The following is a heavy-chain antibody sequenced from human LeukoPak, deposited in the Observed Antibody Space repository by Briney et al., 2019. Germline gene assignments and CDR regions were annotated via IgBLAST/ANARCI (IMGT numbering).Heavy chain of an antibody. CDR2: IIPIFGTA. CDR3: SIGTYYYDSSGYYYRGGSVDY. Sequence: SVKVSCKASGGTFSSYAISWVRQAPGQGLEWMGGIIPIFGTANYAQKFQGRVTITADEPTSTAYMELSSLRSEDTAVYYCSIGTYYYDSSGYYYRGGSVDYWGQGTLVTVSS. CDR1: GGTFSSYA. V-gene: IGHV1-69*13. J-gene: IGHJ4*02. D-gene: IGHD3-22*01.